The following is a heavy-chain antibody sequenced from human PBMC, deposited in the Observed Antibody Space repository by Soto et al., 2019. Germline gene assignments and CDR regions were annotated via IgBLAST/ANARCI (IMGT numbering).Heavy chain of an antibody. CDR2: IVSDGSAI. CDR3: ARDDAFDNENGFDM. V-gene: IGHV3-33*01. Sequence: LSCAVSGFPFSFYGFHWVRQSPGKGLEWLGVIVSDGSAIYHADSLEGRFFISRDNSKDILYLQMNSLRVEDTAVYYCARDDAFDNENGFDMWGQGTMVTVS. D-gene: IGHD3-3*02. J-gene: IGHJ3*02. CDR1: GFPFSFYG.